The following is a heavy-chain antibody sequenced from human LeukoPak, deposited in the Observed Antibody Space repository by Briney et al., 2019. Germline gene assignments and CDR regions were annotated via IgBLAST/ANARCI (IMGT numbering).Heavy chain of an antibody. CDR2: ILYDGSNK. V-gene: IGHV3-30*03. CDR1: GFTFSSYG. J-gene: IGHJ6*02. D-gene: IGHD2-15*01. Sequence: PGRSLRLSCVASGFTFSSYGMHWVRQAPGKGLEWVAVILYDGSNKYNADSVKGRFTISRDTSKNTLYLQMNSLRAEDTAVYYCARDLADCSGGSCYSDYYYGMDVWGQGTTVTVSS. CDR3: ARDLADCSGGSCYSDYYYGMDV.